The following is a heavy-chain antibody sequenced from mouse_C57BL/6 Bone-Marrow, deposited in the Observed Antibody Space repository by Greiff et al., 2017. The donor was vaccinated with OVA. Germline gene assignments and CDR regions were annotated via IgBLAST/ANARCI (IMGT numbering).Heavy chain of an antibody. Sequence: VQLQQPGAELVKPGASVKLSCKASGYTFTSYWMHWVKQRPGQGLEWIGMIHPNSGSTNYNEKFKSKATLTVDKSSSTAYMQLSSLTSEDSAVYYCARGGYYDYDGDAMDYWGQGTSVTVSS. D-gene: IGHD2-4*01. J-gene: IGHJ4*01. V-gene: IGHV1-64*01. CDR1: GYTFTSYW. CDR3: ARGGYYDYDGDAMDY. CDR2: IHPNSGST.